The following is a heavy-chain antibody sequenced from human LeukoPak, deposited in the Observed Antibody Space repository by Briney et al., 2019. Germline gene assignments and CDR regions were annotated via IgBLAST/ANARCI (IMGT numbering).Heavy chain of an antibody. Sequence: GGSLRLSCAASGFVFRDYYMVWIRQAPGKGPEWVAFIGDSGSTVYYADSVEGRFTISRDNSKNTLYLQMNSLRGEDTALYYCAKDKIWGEDYFDYWGQGILVTVSS. CDR2: IGDSGSTV. CDR3: AKDKIWGEDYFDY. J-gene: IGHJ4*02. CDR1: GFVFRDYY. D-gene: IGHD3-16*01. V-gene: IGHV3-11*04.